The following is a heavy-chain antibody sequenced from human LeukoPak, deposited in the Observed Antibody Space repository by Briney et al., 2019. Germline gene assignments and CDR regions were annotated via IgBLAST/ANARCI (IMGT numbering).Heavy chain of an antibody. CDR1: GYPFTGYY. Sequence: ASVKASCKASGYPFTGYYVHWVRQAPGQGLEWMGIINPSGGTTSYAQKFQGRVTMTRDTSTSTVYMELNSLRSDDTAVYSCARAGFRSSFDYWGQGTLVTISS. J-gene: IGHJ4*02. CDR2: INPSGGTT. D-gene: IGHD3-10*01. V-gene: IGHV1-46*01. CDR3: ARAGFRSSFDY.